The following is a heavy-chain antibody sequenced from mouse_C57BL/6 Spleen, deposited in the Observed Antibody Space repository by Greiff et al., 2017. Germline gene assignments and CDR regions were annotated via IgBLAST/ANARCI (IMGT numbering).Heavy chain of an antibody. CDR1: GFNIKNTY. J-gene: IGHJ2*01. D-gene: IGHD1-1*01. CDR2: IDPANGNT. Sequence: EVKLVESVAELVRPGASVKLSCTASGFNIKNTYMHWVKQRPEQGLEWIGRIDPANGNTKYAPKFQGKAPITADTSSNTAYLQLSSLTSEDTAIYYCALNYYGSSYDVDYWGQGTTLTVSS. CDR3: ALNYYGSSYDVDY. V-gene: IGHV14-3*01.